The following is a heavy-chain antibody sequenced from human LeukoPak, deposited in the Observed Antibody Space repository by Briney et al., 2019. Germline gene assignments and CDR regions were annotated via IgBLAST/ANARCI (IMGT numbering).Heavy chain of an antibody. CDR3: AKVRVGATRDFDY. CDR2: ISDSGGGT. V-gene: IGHV3-23*01. CDR1: GFTFSSYA. D-gene: IGHD1-26*01. J-gene: IGHJ4*02. Sequence: PGGSLRLSCAASGFTFSSYAMSWVRQAPEKGLEWVSTISDSGGGTYYADSVKGRFTISRDNSKNTLYLQMNSLRAEDTAVYYCAKVRVGATRDFDYWGQGTLVTVSS.